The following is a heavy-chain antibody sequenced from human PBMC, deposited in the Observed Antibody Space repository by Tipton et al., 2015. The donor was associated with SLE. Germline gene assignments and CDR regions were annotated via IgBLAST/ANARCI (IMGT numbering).Heavy chain of an antibody. D-gene: IGHD3-22*01. J-gene: IGHJ4*02. CDR1: DGSVSDYY. Sequence: TLSLTCTVSDGSVSDYYWTWIRQPAGEGLEWIGRIYASGGTNYNPSLRSRAAMSVDTSKSHFSLKLTSVTAADTAVYYCGSQWLPSSGGDFDYWGQGTLLTVSS. V-gene: IGHV4-4*07. CDR2: IYASGGT. CDR3: GSQWLPSSGGDFDY.